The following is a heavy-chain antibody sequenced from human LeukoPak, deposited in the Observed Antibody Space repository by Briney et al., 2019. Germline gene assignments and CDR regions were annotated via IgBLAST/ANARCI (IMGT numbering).Heavy chain of an antibody. Sequence: SETLSLTCTVSGGSISSYYWSWIRQPPGKGLEWIGYIYCSGSTNYNPSLKSRVTISVDTSKNQFSLKLSSVTAADTAVYYCARLVNSSSSYYFDYWGQGTLVTVSS. V-gene: IGHV4-59*12. D-gene: IGHD6-6*01. CDR3: ARLVNSSSSYYFDY. CDR2: IYCSGST. CDR1: GGSISSYY. J-gene: IGHJ4*02.